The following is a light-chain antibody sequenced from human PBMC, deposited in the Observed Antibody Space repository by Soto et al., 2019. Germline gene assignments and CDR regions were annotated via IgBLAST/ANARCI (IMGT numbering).Light chain of an antibody. CDR2: DAS. V-gene: IGKV3-11*01. CDR3: QQFSSPPRFP. Sequence: EIVLTQSPATLSLSPGERATLSCRASQSISNYLAWYQQRRGQAPRLLIYDASNRATGIPARFSGSGSGTDFSLTISSLQAEEVAIYYCQQFSSPPRFPFGQGTKLEIK. CDR1: QSISNY. J-gene: IGKJ2*01.